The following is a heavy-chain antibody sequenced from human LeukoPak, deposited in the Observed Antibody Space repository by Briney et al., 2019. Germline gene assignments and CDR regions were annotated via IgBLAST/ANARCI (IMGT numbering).Heavy chain of an antibody. CDR2: IYYSGST. D-gene: IGHD3-10*01. Sequence: PSQTLSLTCTVSGGSFSSGGYYWSWIRQHPGKGLERIGYIYYSGSTYYNPSLKSRVTISVDTSKNQFSLKLSSVTAADTAVYYCARGSTYGSGSYYPAVDVWGKGTTVTVSS. CDR3: ARGSTYGSGSYYPAVDV. J-gene: IGHJ6*04. V-gene: IGHV4-31*03. CDR1: GGSFSSGGYY.